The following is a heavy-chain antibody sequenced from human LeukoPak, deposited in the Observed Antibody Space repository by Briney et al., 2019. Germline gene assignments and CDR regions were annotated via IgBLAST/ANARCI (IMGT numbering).Heavy chain of an antibody. J-gene: IGHJ4*02. CDR1: GYAFTVYY. D-gene: IGHD4-17*01. V-gene: IGHV1-2*02. CDR3: ARGTMTTVTNFDY. Sequence: ASVKVSCEASGYAFTVYYMHWVRQAPGQGLEWVGWINPNSGGTNYAQKFQGRVTLTRDTSISTAYMEMSRLRSDDTAVYYCARGTMTTVTNFDYWGQGTLVTVSS. CDR2: INPNSGGT.